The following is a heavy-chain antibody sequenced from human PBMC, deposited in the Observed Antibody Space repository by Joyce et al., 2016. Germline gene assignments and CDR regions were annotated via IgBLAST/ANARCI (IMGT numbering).Heavy chain of an antibody. CDR2: TYPADSDT. V-gene: IGHV5-51*01. CDR3: ARSTLTTADAFDV. Sequence: EVQLLQSGAEVKKPGESLKISCQGSGDTFSVYWIGWVRQMPGKGLEWMGMTYPADSDTRYSPSFQGQVTISSDKSLTTAYLHWSSLKASDTAMYYCARSTLTTADAFDVWGQGTMVTVSS. D-gene: IGHD4-11*01. J-gene: IGHJ3*01. CDR1: GDTFSVYW.